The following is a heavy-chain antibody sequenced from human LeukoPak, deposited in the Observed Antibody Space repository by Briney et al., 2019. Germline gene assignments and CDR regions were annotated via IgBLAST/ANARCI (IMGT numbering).Heavy chain of an antibody. CDR1: GFTFSSYW. CDR2: INSDGSST. D-gene: IGHD6-6*01. Sequence: GGSLRLSCAASGFTFSSYWMHWVRQAPGKGLVWVSRINSDGSSTSYADSVKGRFTISRDNAKNTLYLQMNSLRAEDTAVYYCVTRMSSSSFLDYWGQGTLVTVSS. V-gene: IGHV3-74*01. J-gene: IGHJ4*02. CDR3: VTRMSSSSFLDY.